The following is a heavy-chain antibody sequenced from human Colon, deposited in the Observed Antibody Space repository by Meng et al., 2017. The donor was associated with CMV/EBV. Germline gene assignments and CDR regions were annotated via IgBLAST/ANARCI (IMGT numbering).Heavy chain of an antibody. CDR3: ARDGRFLEWLPDYYYGMDV. D-gene: IGHD3-3*01. CDR1: GYMFNKYD. J-gene: IGHJ6*02. V-gene: IGHV1-2*02. Sequence: ASVKVSCKASGYMFNKYDINWVRQATGQGLEWMGWINPNSGGTNYAQKFQGRVTMTRDTSISTAYMELSRLRSDDTAVYYCARDGRFLEWLPDYYYGMDVWGQGTTVTVSS. CDR2: INPNSGGT.